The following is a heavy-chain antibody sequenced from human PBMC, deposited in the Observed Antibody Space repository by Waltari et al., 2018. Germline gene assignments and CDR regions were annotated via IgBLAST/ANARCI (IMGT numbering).Heavy chain of an antibody. CDR3: ARDRRGYFDY. J-gene: IGHJ4*02. D-gene: IGHD3-16*01. Sequence: EVQLVESGGGLVKPGGSLRLSCEASGFTFSGYSMNWVRQATGKGLEWVSSSSGDSRFIYYADSVNGRFTISSDDAKNSLYLQMNSLRVEDTAVYYCARDRRGYFDYWGPGTLVSVSS. V-gene: IGHV3-21*01. CDR1: GFTFSGYS. CDR2: SSGDSRFI.